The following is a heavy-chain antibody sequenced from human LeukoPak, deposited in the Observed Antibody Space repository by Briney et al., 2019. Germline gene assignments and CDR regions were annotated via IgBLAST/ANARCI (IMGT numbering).Heavy chain of an antibody. CDR2: ISGSGGIT. CDR1: GFTFNTYA. D-gene: IGHD1-26*01. CDR3: AKGTLYSGSSHFDS. V-gene: IGHV3-23*01. J-gene: IGHJ4*02. Sequence: GESLRLSCAASGFTFNTYAMNWVRQAPGRGLDWFPAISGSGGITYYADSVKGRFTISRDNSKNTLYLQMNSLRAEDTAVYYCAKGTLYSGSSHFDSWGQGTLVTVSS.